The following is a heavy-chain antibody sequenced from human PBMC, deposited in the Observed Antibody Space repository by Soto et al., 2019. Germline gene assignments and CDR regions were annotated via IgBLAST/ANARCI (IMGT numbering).Heavy chain of an antibody. D-gene: IGHD4-4*01. Sequence: PGGSLRLSCAASGFTFSSYSMNWVRQAPGKGLEWISYISTGSTTIYYADSVKGRFTISRDNAINSLYLQMSSLRDEDTAVYYCARDYPYTGTVDYWGQGTLVTVS. CDR3: ARDYPYTGTVDY. V-gene: IGHV3-48*02. CDR1: GFTFSSYS. CDR2: ISTGSTTI. J-gene: IGHJ4*02.